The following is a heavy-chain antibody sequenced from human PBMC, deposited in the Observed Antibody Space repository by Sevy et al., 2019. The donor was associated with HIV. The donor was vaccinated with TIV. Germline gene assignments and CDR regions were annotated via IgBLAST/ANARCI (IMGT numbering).Heavy chain of an antibody. V-gene: IGHV3-30*04. J-gene: IGHJ4*02. D-gene: IGHD3-22*01. Sequence: GGSLRLSCAASGFTFITLVMHGVRQAPGRGLEGGAVISYDGSNTYYADSVKGRFTISRDSSKNTLYLQMNSLRAEDTAVYFCARDGGYDSRGYDLSNYWGQGTLVTVSS. CDR2: ISYDGSNT. CDR3: ARDGGYDSRGYDLSNY. CDR1: GFTFITLV.